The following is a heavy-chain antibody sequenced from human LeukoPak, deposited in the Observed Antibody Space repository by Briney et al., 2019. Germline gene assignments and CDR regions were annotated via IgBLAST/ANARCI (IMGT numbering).Heavy chain of an antibody. J-gene: IGHJ4*02. CDR3: ARDRGDYYDSSGGYYFDY. V-gene: IGHV4-31*03. Sequence: PSETLSLTCTVSGGSISSGGYYWSGIRQHPGKGLEWIGYIYYSGSTYYNPSLKSRVTISVDTSKNQFSLKLSSVTAADTAVYYCARDRGDYYDSSGGYYFDYWDQGTLVTVSS. CDR1: GGSISSGGYY. D-gene: IGHD3-22*01. CDR2: IYYSGST.